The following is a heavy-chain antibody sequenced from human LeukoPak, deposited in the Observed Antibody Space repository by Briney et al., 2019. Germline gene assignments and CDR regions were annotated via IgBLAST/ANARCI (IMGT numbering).Heavy chain of an antibody. D-gene: IGHD2-2*01. Sequence: PSETLSLTCTVSGGSISSYYWSWIRQPPGKGLEWIGYIYYSGSTNYNPSLKSRVTISVDTSKNQFSLKLSSVTAEDTAVYYCARLYRKDIVVVPANQYSWFDPWGQGTLVTVSS. CDR1: GGSISSYY. CDR3: ARLYRKDIVVVPANQYSWFDP. V-gene: IGHV4-59*01. J-gene: IGHJ5*02. CDR2: IYYSGST.